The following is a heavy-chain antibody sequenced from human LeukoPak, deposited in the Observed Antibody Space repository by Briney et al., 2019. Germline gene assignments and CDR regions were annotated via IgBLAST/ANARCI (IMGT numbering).Heavy chain of an antibody. D-gene: IGHD3-10*01. J-gene: IGHJ6*03. CDR3: ARIFGHYYGSGSYYYYMDV. CDR2: INHSGSA. CDR1: GGSFSGYY. Sequence: SETLSLTCAVYGGSFSGYYWSWIRQPPGKGLGWIGEINHSGSANYNPSLKSRVTISVDTSKNQFSLKLSSVTAADTAVYYCARIFGHYYGSGSYYYYMDVWGKGTTVTISS. V-gene: IGHV4-34*01.